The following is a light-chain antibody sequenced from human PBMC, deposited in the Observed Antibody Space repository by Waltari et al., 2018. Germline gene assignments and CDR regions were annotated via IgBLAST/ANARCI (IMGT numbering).Light chain of an antibody. V-gene: IGLV3-27*01. J-gene: IGLJ3*02. Sequence: SYELTQPSSVSVSPGQTATITCSGDVLAKKYSRWFQKKPGQAPVLVIYKDNERPSGIPERFSGSSSGTTVTLTISGAQVEDEADYYCYSAADNNLGVFGGGTKLTVL. CDR2: KDN. CDR3: YSAADNNLGV. CDR1: VLAKKY.